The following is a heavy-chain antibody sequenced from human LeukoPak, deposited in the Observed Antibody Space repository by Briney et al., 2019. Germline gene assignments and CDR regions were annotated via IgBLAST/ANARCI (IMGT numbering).Heavy chain of an antibody. CDR3: ARASGYDYPIDY. Sequence: GGSLRLSCAASGFTVSSNYMSWVRQAPGKGLEWVSVIYSGGSTYYADSVKGRFTIPRDNSKNTLYLQMNSLRAEDTAVYYCARASGYDYPIDYWGQGTLVTVSS. J-gene: IGHJ4*02. CDR2: IYSGGST. V-gene: IGHV3-53*01. CDR1: GFTVSSNY. D-gene: IGHD5-12*01.